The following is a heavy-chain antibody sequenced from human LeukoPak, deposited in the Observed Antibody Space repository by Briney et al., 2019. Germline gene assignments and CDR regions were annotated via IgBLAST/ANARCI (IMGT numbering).Heavy chain of an antibody. CDR1: GGSFSGYY. J-gene: IGHJ6*03. D-gene: IGHD2-15*01. CDR3: ARTQGWYYYYYYMDV. CDR2: INHSGST. V-gene: IGHV4-34*01. Sequence: SETLSLTCAVYGGSFSGYYWSWIRQSPGKGLEWIGEINHSGSTNYNPSLKSRVTISVDTSKNQFSLKLSSVTAADTAVYYCARTQGWYYYYYYMDVWGKGTTVTVSS.